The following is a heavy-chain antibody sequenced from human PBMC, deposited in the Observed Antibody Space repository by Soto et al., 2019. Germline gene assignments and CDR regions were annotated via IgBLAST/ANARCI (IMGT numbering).Heavy chain of an antibody. CDR3: ARVLNDYVWGSYPSRGWFDP. D-gene: IGHD3-16*02. V-gene: IGHV1-8*01. J-gene: IGHJ5*02. CDR2: MNPNSGNT. Sequence: ASVMVSCKASGYTFTSYDINWVRQATGQGLEWMGWMNPNSGNTGYAQKFQGRVTMTRNTSISTAYMELSSLRSEDTAVYYCARVLNDYVWGSYPSRGWFDPWGQGTLVTVSS. CDR1: GYTFTSYD.